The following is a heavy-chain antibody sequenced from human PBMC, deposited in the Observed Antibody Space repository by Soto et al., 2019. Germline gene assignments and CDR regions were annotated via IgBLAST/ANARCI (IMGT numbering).Heavy chain of an antibody. D-gene: IGHD2-15*01. CDR2: ISYDGSNK. J-gene: IGHJ6*02. CDR1: GFTFSSYA. V-gene: IGHV3-30-3*01. CDR3: ARALIVVVVAAELVGGMDV. Sequence: PGGSLRLSCAASGFTFSSYAMHWVRQAPGKGLEWVAVISYDGSNKYYADSVKGRFTISRDNSKNTLYLQMNSLRAEDTAVYYCARALIVVVVAAELVGGMDVWGQGTTVTVSS.